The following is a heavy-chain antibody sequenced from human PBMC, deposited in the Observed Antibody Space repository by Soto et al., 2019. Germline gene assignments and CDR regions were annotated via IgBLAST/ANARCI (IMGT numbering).Heavy chain of an antibody. D-gene: IGHD2-15*01. CDR2: MYYSGST. CDR1: VESISIYY. Sequence: SETLSLTCTVSVESISIYYWSWIRQPPGKGLEWIGYMYYSGSTNYNPSLKSRVTISVDTSKNRFSLKLSSVTAADTAVYYCARGAGGPADYWGQGTLVTVSS. CDR3: ARGAGGPADY. J-gene: IGHJ4*02. V-gene: IGHV4-59*01.